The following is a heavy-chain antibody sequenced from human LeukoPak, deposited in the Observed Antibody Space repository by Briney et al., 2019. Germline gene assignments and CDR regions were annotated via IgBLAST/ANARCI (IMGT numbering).Heavy chain of an antibody. Sequence: SETLSLTCAVSGYSISSGYYGGWIRQPPGEGLEWIGSIYYSWTTYYNPSLKSRVTISVDTSKNQFSLKLDSVTAADTAVYYCARRHGNYYMDVWGKGTTVTVSS. V-gene: IGHV4-38-2*01. CDR2: IYYSWTT. CDR3: ARRHGNYYMDV. CDR1: GYSISSGYY. J-gene: IGHJ6*03.